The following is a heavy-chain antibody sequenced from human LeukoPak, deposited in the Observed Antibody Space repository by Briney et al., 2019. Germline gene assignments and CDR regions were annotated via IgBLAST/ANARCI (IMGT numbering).Heavy chain of an antibody. CDR3: ARDHDREPSRLDY. CDR1: GFTFNAYA. J-gene: IGHJ4*02. V-gene: IGHV3-30*01. Sequence: GRSLRLSCAASGFTFNAYAMHWVRQAPGKGLEWVAVISYDGSKKYYADSVKGRFTISRDNSKNTLFLQMNSLRPEDTALYYCARDHDREPSRLDYWGQGTLVTVSS. D-gene: IGHD3-22*01. CDR2: ISYDGSKK.